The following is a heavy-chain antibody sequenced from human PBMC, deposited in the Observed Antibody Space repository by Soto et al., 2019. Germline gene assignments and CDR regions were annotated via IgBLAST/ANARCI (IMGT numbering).Heavy chain of an antibody. CDR2: IYYSGST. CDR3: ARDQMEQYYDFWSGYYTGSTGMDV. Sequence: TSETLSLPCTVSGGSISSGYYYWSWIRQPPGKGLEWIGYIYYSGSTYYNPSLKSRVTISVDTSKNQFSLKLSSVTAADTAVYYCARDQMEQYYDFWSGYYTGSTGMDVWGQGTTVTV. V-gene: IGHV4-30-4*01. CDR1: GGSISSGYYY. J-gene: IGHJ6*01. D-gene: IGHD3-3*01.